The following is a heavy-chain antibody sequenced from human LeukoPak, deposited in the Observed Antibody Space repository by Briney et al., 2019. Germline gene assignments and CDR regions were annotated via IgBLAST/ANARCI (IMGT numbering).Heavy chain of an antibody. D-gene: IGHD4-17*01. CDR3: ARHDYGPNWFDP. CDR2: IYHSGST. CDR1: GYSISSGYH. Sequence: PSETLSLTCAISGYSISSGYHWGWIRQPPGMGLEWIGSIYHSGSTYYNPFLKSRVTISINTSKNQFSLKLSSVTAADTAVYYCARHDYGPNWFDPWGQGTLVTVSS. J-gene: IGHJ5*02. V-gene: IGHV4-38-2*01.